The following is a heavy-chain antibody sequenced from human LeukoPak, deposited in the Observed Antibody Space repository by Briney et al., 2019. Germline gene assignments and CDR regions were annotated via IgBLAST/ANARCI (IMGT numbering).Heavy chain of an antibody. Sequence: GGSLRLSCAASGFTFSSYDMHWGRQATGKGLEWVSAVGTAGDTYYPGSVKGRFTISRENAKNSLSLPLNSLRAGDTAVYYCARAYYDILTGYYITGFDYWGQGTLVTVSS. D-gene: IGHD3-9*01. J-gene: IGHJ4*02. V-gene: IGHV3-13*01. CDR2: VGTAGDT. CDR1: GFTFSSYD. CDR3: ARAYYDILTGYYITGFDY.